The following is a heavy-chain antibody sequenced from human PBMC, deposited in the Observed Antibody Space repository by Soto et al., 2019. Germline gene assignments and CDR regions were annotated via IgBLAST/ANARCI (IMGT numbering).Heavy chain of an antibody. D-gene: IGHD2-15*01. CDR1: GGTFSSYA. V-gene: IGHV1-69*01. CDR2: IIPIFGTA. CDR3: ARSQGGSSSLDLSYYYYYGMDV. Sequence: QVQLVQSGAEVKKPGSSVKVSCKAPGGTFSSYAISWVRQAPGQGLEWMGGIIPIFGTAKYAQKFQGRVTITADESTGTGYMELSSLRSEDTAVYYCARSQGGSSSLDLSYYYYYGMDVWGQGTTVTVSS. J-gene: IGHJ6*02.